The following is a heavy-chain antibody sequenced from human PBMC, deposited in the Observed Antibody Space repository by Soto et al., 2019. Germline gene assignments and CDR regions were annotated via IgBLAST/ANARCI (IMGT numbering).Heavy chain of an antibody. CDR3: ARDLTPITIFGVVLVDYYYGMDV. D-gene: IGHD3-3*01. CDR2: ISYDGSNK. V-gene: IGHV3-30-3*01. CDR1: GFTFSSYA. Sequence: GGSLRLSCAASGFTFSSYAMHGVRQAPGKGLEWVAVISYDGSNKYYADSVKGRFTISRDNSKNTLYLQMNSLRAEDTAVYYCARDLTPITIFGVVLVDYYYGMDVWGQGTTVTVSS. J-gene: IGHJ6*02.